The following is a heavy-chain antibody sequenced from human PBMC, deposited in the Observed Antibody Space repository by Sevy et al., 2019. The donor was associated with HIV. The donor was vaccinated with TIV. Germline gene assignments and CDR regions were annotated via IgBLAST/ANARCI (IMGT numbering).Heavy chain of an antibody. D-gene: IGHD6-6*01. J-gene: IGHJ2*01. CDR1: GFTFSSYG. V-gene: IGHV3-30*18. CDR2: ISYDGSNK. Sequence: GGSLRLSCAASGFTFSSYGMHWVRQAPGKGLEWVAVISYDGSNKYYADSVKGRFTISRDNSKNMLYLQMNCLRAEDTAVYYCAKDMGIAARLDWYFDLWGRGTLVTVSS. CDR3: AKDMGIAARLDWYFDL.